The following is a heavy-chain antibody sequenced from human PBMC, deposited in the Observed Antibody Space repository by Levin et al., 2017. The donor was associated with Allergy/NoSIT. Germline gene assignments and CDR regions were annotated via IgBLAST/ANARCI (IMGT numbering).Heavy chain of an antibody. Sequence: ASVKVSCKASGDTFTNYEINWVRQATGQGLEWMGWMNPNSGDIGYAPKFQGRVTMTRDTSITTAYMELSSLKSEDTAVYYCARVTRGWRRYFYYMDVWGKGTAVTVSS. CDR2: MNPNSGDI. CDR1: GDTFTNYE. CDR3: ARVTRGWRRYFYYMDV. J-gene: IGHJ6*03. D-gene: IGHD4-11*01. V-gene: IGHV1-8*01.